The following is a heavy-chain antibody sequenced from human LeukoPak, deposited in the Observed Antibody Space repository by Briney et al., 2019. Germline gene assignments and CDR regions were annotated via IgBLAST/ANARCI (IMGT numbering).Heavy chain of an antibody. CDR1: GGSISTYY. CDR2: IYYSGST. J-gene: IGHJ4*02. CDR3: ARLGARDGSRQNYFDY. Sequence: SETLSLTCTVSGGSISTYYWSWIRQPPGKGLEWIGYIYYSGSTNYNPSLKSRVTISVDTSKNQFSLKLSSVTAADTVVYYCARLGARDGSRQNYFDYWGQGTLVTVSS. D-gene: IGHD5-24*01. V-gene: IGHV4-59*01.